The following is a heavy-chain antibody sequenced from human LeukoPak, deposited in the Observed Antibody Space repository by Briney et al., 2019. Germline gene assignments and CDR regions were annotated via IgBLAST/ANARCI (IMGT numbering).Heavy chain of an antibody. CDR1: GFTFCNYA. CDR2: IRGSGGGT. J-gene: IGHJ3*01. V-gene: IGHV3-23*01. D-gene: IGHD4-17*01. Sequence: GSLRLSCATSGFTFCNYAMTWVRLASGKGLEWVSSIRGSGGGTSYADSVKGRFTMYRDSSRDTLYLQMNNLRAEDTAVYYCGRDPNGDYIGAFDFWGQGTLVTVSS. CDR3: GRDPNGDYIGAFDF.